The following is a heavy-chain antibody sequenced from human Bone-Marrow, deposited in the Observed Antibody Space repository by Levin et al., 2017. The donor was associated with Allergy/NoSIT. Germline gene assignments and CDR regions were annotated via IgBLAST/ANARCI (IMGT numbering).Heavy chain of an antibody. Sequence: GSLRLSCTVSGGSVSSGSYYWSWIRQPPGKGLEWIAYNYHSGSTKYNPSLKSRVTISLDTSRNQFSLRLTSLTAADTAVYYCARGSYFGGLSFDCWGKGTLVTVSS. CDR3: ARGSYFGGLSFDC. CDR1: GGSVSSGSYY. J-gene: IGHJ4*02. CDR2: NYHSGST. D-gene: IGHD4-23*01. V-gene: IGHV4-61*01.